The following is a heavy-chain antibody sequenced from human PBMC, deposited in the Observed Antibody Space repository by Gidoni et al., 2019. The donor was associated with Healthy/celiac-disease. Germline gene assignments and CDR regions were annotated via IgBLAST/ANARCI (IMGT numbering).Heavy chain of an antibody. Sequence: QVQLVQSGAEVKKPGASVKVSCTASGDTVTGYYMHWVRQAPGQGLEWMGWINPNSGGTNYAQKFQGRVPMTRDTSISTAYMELSRLRSDATAVYYCARDRIAAAEDWFDPWGQGTLVTVSS. CDR3: ARDRIAAAEDWFDP. CDR1: GDTVTGYY. CDR2: INPNSGGT. V-gene: IGHV1-2*02. J-gene: IGHJ5*02. D-gene: IGHD6-13*01.